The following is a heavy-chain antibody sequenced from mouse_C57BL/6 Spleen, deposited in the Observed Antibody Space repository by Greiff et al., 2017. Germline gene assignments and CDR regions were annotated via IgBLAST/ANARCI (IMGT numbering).Heavy chain of an antibody. D-gene: IGHD1-1*01. J-gene: IGHJ2*01. CDR1: GYTFTSYW. CDR3: ARDPYYYGSSPYFDY. Sequence: QVQLQQPGAELVKPGASVKLSCKASGYTFTSYWMQWVKQRPGQGLEWIGEIDPSDSYTNYNQKFKGKATLTVDTSSSTAYMQLSSLTSEDSAVYYWARDPYYYGSSPYFDYRGQGTTLTVAS. V-gene: IGHV1-50*01. CDR2: IDPSDSYT.